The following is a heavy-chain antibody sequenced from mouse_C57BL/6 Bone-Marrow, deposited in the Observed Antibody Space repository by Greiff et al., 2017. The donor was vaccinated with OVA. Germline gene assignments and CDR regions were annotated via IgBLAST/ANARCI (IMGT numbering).Heavy chain of an antibody. CDR3: ARPLYYSNPDY. J-gene: IGHJ2*01. Sequence: QVQLQQPGAKLVKPGASVKLSCKASGYTFTSYWMHWVKQRPGQGLEWIGMIHPNSGSTNYNEKFKSKATLTVDKSSSTAYMQLSSLTSEDSAVYYCARPLYYSNPDYWGQGTTLTVSS. V-gene: IGHV1-64*01. CDR1: GYTFTSYW. D-gene: IGHD2-5*01. CDR2: IHPNSGST.